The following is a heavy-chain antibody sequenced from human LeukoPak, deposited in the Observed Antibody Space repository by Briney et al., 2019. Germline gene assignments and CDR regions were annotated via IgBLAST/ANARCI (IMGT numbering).Heavy chain of an antibody. CDR1: GFTVNSHY. CDR2: INRDGST. J-gene: IGHJ5*02. D-gene: IGHD1-7*01. V-gene: IGHV3-66*02. CDR3: AQLPTS. Sequence: GGSLRLSCAASGFTVNSHYMTWVRQAPGKGLEWVSVINRDGSTFYSDSAKGRFTTSRGDVDKTTNLQLVSMRTDDTAVYYCAQLPTSWGRGTLVTVSS.